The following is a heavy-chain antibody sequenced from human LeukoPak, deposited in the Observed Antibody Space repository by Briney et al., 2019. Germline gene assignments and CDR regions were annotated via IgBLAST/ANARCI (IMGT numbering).Heavy chain of an antibody. V-gene: IGHV3-23*01. CDR3: AKDAVAPGSSGDYFDY. Sequence: GGSLRLSCAASGFTFSSNAMSWVRQAPGKGLEWISVLTGNGGSTYYADFVKGRFTISRDNSKNTLSLQMNSLRAEDTAVYYCAKDAVAPGSSGDYFDYWGQGTLVTVSS. D-gene: IGHD3-10*01. CDR1: GFTFSSNA. CDR2: LTGNGGST. J-gene: IGHJ4*02.